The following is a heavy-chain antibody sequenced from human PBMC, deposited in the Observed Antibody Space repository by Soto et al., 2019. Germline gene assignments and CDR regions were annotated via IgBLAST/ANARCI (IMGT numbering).Heavy chain of an antibody. D-gene: IGHD6-13*01. CDR3: ATSAGTDLFDS. Sequence: QVQLVESGGGVVQPGRSLRLSCAASGFTFSSYGMHWVRQAPGKGLEWVAVIWYDGSNKYYADSVKGRFTISRDNSKNTLYLQMNSLRAEDTAVYYCATSAGTDLFDSWGQGTLVTVSS. CDR2: IWYDGSNK. CDR1: GFTFSSYG. J-gene: IGHJ4*02. V-gene: IGHV3-33*01.